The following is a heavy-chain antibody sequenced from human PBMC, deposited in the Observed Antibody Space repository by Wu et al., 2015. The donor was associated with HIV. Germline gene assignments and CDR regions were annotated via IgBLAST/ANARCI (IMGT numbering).Heavy chain of an antibody. CDR1: GYKFTGYY. Sequence: QVQLVQSGAEVKKPGASVKVSCQASGYKFTGYYIHWVRQAPGQGLEWMGIINPSGGTTTYAQTFQGRVTMTRDTSTSTVYVELSSLRSEDTAIYYCARGVYSGSGTGLWYFDHWGQGTLVTVSS. CDR2: INPSGGTT. J-gene: IGHJ4*02. CDR3: ARGVYSGSGTGLWYFDH. V-gene: IGHV1-46*01. D-gene: IGHD1-26*01.